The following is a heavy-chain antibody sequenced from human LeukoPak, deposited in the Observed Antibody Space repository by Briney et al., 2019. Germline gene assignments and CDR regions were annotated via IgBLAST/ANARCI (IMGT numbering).Heavy chain of an antibody. CDR1: GFTFSSYA. D-gene: IGHD3-3*01. J-gene: IGHJ4*02. CDR3: AKGGSIFGVVIYFGY. Sequence: GGSLRLSCAASGFTFSSYAMSWVRQAPGKGLEWVSAISGSGGSTYYADSVKGRFTISRDNSKNTLYLQMNSLRAEDTAVYYCAKGGSIFGVVIYFGYWGQGTLVTVSS. V-gene: IGHV3-23*01. CDR2: ISGSGGST.